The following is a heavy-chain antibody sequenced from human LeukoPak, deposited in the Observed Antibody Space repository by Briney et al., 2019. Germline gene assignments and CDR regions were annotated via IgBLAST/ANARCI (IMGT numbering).Heavy chain of an antibody. D-gene: IGHD6-13*01. Sequence: GGSLRLSCAAPGFTFSNYWMHWVRQAPGKGPVWVSRIKSDGSSTRFADSVQGRFTISRDNGKNTLYLQMNSLRAEDTAVYYCARGGDSSNWYPGYFEYWGQGALVTVSS. J-gene: IGHJ4*02. CDR2: IKSDGSST. CDR1: GFTFSNYW. V-gene: IGHV3-74*01. CDR3: ARGGDSSNWYPGYFEY.